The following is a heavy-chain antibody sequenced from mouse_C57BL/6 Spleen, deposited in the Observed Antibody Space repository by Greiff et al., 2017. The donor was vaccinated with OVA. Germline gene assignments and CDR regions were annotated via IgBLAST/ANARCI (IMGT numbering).Heavy chain of an antibody. V-gene: IGHV1-52*01. CDR3: ARGNSNYGFAY. CDR2: IDPSDSET. J-gene: IGHJ3*01. D-gene: IGHD2-5*01. Sequence: QVQLKQPGAELVRPGSSVKLSCKASGYTFTSYWMHWVQQRPIQGLEWIGNIDPSDSETNYTQTFKDKATLTVDKSSSTAYMQLSSLTSEDSAVYYCARGNSNYGFAYWGQGTLVTVSA. CDR1: GYTFTSYW.